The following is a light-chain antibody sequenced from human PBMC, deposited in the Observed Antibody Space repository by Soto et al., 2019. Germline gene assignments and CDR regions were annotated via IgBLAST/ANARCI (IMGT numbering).Light chain of an antibody. CDR1: SSDVGRFNY. CDR2: EVS. V-gene: IGLV2-8*01. CDR3: SSYAGNNNLV. J-gene: IGLJ2*01. Sequence: QSALTQPPSASGSPGQSVTISCTGTSSDVGRFNYVSWYQQHPGKVPKLMIYEVSKRPSGVPDRFSGSKSGNTASLTVSGLQAEDEADYYCSSYAGNNNLVFGGGTKVTVL.